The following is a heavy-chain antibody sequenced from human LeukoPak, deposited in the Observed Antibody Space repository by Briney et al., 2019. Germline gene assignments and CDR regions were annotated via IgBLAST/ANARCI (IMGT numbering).Heavy chain of an antibody. Sequence: SVKVSCKASGGTFSSYAISWVRQAPGQGLEWMGGIIPIFGTANYAQKFQGRVTITADESTSTAYMELSSLRSEDTAVYYCARGRRRGSGSYYEFDYWGQGTLVTVSS. J-gene: IGHJ4*02. D-gene: IGHD1-26*01. V-gene: IGHV1-69*13. CDR3: ARGRRRGSGSYYEFDY. CDR1: GGTFSSYA. CDR2: IIPIFGTA.